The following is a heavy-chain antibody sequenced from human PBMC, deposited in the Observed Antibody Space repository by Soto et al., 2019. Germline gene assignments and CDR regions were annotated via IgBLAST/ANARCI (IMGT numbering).Heavy chain of an antibody. CDR2: IYHSGST. CDR3: ARERQQLVLQPHTYYFYMDV. J-gene: IGHJ6*03. CDR1: SGSISSSNR. Sequence: SETLSLTCAVSSGSISSSNRWSWVRQPPGKGLEWIGEIYHSGSTNYNPSLKSRVTISVDKSKNQFSLKLSSVTAADTAVYYCARERQQLVLQPHTYYFYMDVWCKGTTVTVSS. D-gene: IGHD6-13*01. V-gene: IGHV4-4*02.